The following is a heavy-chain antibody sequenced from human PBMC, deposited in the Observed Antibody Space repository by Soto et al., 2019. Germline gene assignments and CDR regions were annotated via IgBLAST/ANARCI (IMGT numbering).Heavy chain of an antibody. V-gene: IGHV1-69*12. Sequence: QVQLVQSGAEVKKPGSSVKVSCKASGGTFSSYAISWVRQAPGQGLEWMGGIIPIFGTANYAQKFQGRVTITADESPSTAYMELGSLRSEDTAGYYCAVRGHGSGWYWGDFQHWGQGTLVTVSS. J-gene: IGHJ1*01. CDR2: IIPIFGTA. CDR1: GGTFSSYA. D-gene: IGHD6-19*01. CDR3: AVRGHGSGWYWGDFQH.